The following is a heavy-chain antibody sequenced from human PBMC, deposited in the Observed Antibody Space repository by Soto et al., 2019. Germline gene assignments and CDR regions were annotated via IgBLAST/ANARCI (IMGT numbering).Heavy chain of an antibody. J-gene: IGHJ4*02. V-gene: IGHV1-24*01. Sequence: ASVKVSCKVSGYTLTELSMHLLRQAPGKGLEWMGGFDPEDGETIYAQKFQGRGTMTEDTSTDTAYMELSSLRSEETAVYYCATGAARRAAAGPIGLFDYWGQGNLVTVSS. CDR2: FDPEDGET. CDR3: ATGAARRAAAGPIGLFDY. CDR1: GYTLTELS. D-gene: IGHD6-13*01.